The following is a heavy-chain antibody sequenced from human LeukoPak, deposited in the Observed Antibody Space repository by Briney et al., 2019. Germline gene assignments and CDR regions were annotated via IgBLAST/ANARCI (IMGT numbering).Heavy chain of an antibody. J-gene: IGHJ5*02. CDR2: MNPNSGNT. CDR3: ARGPLYSNYVGDWFDP. V-gene: IGHV1-8*03. Sequence: ASVKVSCKASGYTFTSYDINWVRQATGQGLEWMGWMNPNSGNTGYAQKFQGRVTITRNTSISTAYMELSSLRSEDTAVYYCARGPLYSNYVGDWFDPWGQGTLVTVSS. CDR1: GYTFTSYD. D-gene: IGHD4-11*01.